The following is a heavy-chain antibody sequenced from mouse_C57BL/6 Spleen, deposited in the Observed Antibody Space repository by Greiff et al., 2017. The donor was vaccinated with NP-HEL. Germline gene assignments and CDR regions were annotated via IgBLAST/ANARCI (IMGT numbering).Heavy chain of an antibody. J-gene: IGHJ4*01. CDR2: INPSSGYT. Sequence: QVQLQQSGAELARPGASVKMSCKASGYTFTSYTMHWVKQRPGQGLEWIGYINPSSGYTKYNQKFKDQATLTADKSSSTAYMQLSRLTSEDSAVYYCARIGYDDGYAMDYWGQGTSVTVSS. CDR1: GYTFTSYT. D-gene: IGHD2-3*01. V-gene: IGHV1-4*01. CDR3: ARIGYDDGYAMDY.